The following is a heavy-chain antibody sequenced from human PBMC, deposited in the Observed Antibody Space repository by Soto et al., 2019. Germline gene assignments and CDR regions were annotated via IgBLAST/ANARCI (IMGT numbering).Heavy chain of an antibody. J-gene: IGHJ6*02. CDR1: GFSFSDFG. V-gene: IGHV3-30*18. Sequence: GGSLRLSCAPSGFSFSDFGMHWVRQAPGKGLEWVAAISHNGSNQYYGDSVKGRFSISRDHSNNRLYLQMNNLKVEDSAIYFCAKETRSRAVTATRVNGMDVWGQGTTVTVSS. D-gene: IGHD2-21*02. CDR3: AKETRSRAVTATRVNGMDV. CDR2: ISHNGSNQ.